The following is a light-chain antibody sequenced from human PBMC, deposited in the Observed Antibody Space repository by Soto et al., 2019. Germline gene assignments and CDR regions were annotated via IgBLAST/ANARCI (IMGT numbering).Light chain of an antibody. CDR2: DAS. CDR3: QQSGSSPRT. Sequence: EIVLTQSPGTLSLSPGERATLSCRASQSVSSNNLAWYQQKPGRTPRLLIYDASSRATDIPDRFSGSGSGTDFTLTISRLEPADFAVYYCQQSGSSPRTFGQGTKVEI. J-gene: IGKJ1*01. CDR1: QSVSSNN. V-gene: IGKV3-20*01.